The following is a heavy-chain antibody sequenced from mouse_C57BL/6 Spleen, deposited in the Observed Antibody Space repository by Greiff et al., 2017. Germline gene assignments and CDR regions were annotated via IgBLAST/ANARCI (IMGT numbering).Heavy chain of an antibody. CDR2: IYPGSGST. CDR3: ARNRGVVATGYFDY. D-gene: IGHD1-1*01. CDR1: GYTFTSYW. J-gene: IGHJ2*01. V-gene: IGHV1-55*01. Sequence: QVQLQQPGAELVKPGASVKMSCKASGYTFTSYWITWVKQRPGQGLEWIGDIYPGSGSTNYNEKFKSKATLTVDTSSSTAYMQLSSLTSEDSAVYYWARNRGVVATGYFDYWGQGTTLTVSS.